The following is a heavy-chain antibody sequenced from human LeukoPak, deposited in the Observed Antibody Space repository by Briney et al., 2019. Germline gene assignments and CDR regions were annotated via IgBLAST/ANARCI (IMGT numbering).Heavy chain of an antibody. CDR2: IYHSGST. D-gene: IGHD3-3*01. J-gene: IGHJ4*02. V-gene: IGHV4-38-2*02. CDR1: GYSISSGYY. Sequence: PSETLSLTCAVSGYSISSGYYWGWIRQPPGKGPEWIGSIYHSGSTYYNPSPKSRVTISVDTSKNQFSLKLSSVTAADTAVYYCARDGEAYYDFWSGYYSQDFDYWGQGTLVTVSS. CDR3: ARDGEAYYDFWSGYYSQDFDY.